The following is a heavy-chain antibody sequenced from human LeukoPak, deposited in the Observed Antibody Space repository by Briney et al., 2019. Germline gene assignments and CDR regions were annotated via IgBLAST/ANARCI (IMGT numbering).Heavy chain of an antibody. CDR1: GSSISSNYY. Sequence: SETLSLTCAVSGSSISSNYYWGWIRLPPEKGLEWIANIYHAGKTYYNPSLKSRVTMSVDTSKNQFSLQLSSVTAADAAVYYCAAVRLNGDRRYWYFDFWGRGTLVTGSS. J-gene: IGHJ2*01. CDR3: AAVRLNGDRRYWYFDF. D-gene: IGHD2-8*01. V-gene: IGHV4-38-2*01. CDR2: IYHAGKT.